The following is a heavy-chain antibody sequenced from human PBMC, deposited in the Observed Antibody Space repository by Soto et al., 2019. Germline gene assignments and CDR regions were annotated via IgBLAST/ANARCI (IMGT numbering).Heavy chain of an antibody. V-gene: IGHV3-15*01. CDR3: TTDPQLTIDYYGMDV. D-gene: IGHD4-4*01. Sequence: EVQLVESGGGLVKPGGSLRLSCAASGFTFSNAWMSWVRQAPGKGLEWVGRIKSKTDGGTTDYAAPVKGRFTISRDDSKNTLYLQMNSLKTEDTAVYYCTTDPQLTIDYYGMDVWGQGTTVTVSS. CDR1: GFTFSNAW. CDR2: IKSKTDGGTT. J-gene: IGHJ6*02.